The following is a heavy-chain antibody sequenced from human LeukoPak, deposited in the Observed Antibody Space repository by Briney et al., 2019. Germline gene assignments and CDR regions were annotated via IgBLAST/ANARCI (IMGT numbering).Heavy chain of an antibody. J-gene: IGHJ4*02. CDR2: IWYDGSNK. CDR3: ARDRETWYFDF. Sequence: GGSLRLSCAASAFTFSSFGMHWVRHAPGKGLEWVAVIWYDGSNKYYADSVEGRFTISRDNSKNTLYLRMNSLRAEDTAVYYCARDRETWYFDFWGQGTLVTVSS. V-gene: IGHV3-33*01. CDR1: AFTFSSFG.